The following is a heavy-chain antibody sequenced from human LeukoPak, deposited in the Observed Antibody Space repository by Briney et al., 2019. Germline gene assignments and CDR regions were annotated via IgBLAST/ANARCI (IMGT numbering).Heavy chain of an antibody. J-gene: IGHJ4*02. V-gene: IGHV3-23*01. Sequence: PGGSLRLSCSASGLTFARHAMTWVRQTPGKGLEWVAGIGDSGTNTYYADSVKGRFTISRDNSKNMVYLQINSLRAEDTAVYFCATRPPSTTYFGVFDYWAREPWSPSPQ. D-gene: IGHD2/OR15-2a*01. CDR2: IGDSGTNT. CDR3: ATRPPSTTYFGVFDY. CDR1: GLTFARHA.